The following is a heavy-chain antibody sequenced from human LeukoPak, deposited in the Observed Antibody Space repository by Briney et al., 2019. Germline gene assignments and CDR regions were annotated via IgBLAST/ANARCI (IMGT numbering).Heavy chain of an antibody. CDR2: TYYRSKWYN. D-gene: IGHD3-22*01. Sequence: SQTLSLTCAISGDSVSSNSAAWNWIRQSPSRGLEWLGRTYYRSKWYNDYAVSVKSRITINPDTSKNQFSLQLNSVTPEDTAVYYCARADSLPPGSGYYGYFDYWGQGTLVTVSS. J-gene: IGHJ4*02. CDR1: GDSVSSNSAA. V-gene: IGHV6-1*01. CDR3: ARADSLPPGSGYYGYFDY.